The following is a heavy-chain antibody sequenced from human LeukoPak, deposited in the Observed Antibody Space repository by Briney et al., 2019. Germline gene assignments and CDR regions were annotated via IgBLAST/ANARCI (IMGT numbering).Heavy chain of an antibody. CDR2: IYYSGST. CDR3: ARRGGFGEFDWYYYYMDV. D-gene: IGHD3-10*01. CDR1: GGSISSSSYY. V-gene: IGHV4-39*01. Sequence: PSETLSLTCTVSGGSISSSSYYWGWIRQPPGKGLEWIGSIYYSGSTYYNPSLKSRVTISVDTSKNQFSLKLSSVTAADTAVYYCARRGGFGEFDWYYYYMDVWGKGTTVTISS. J-gene: IGHJ6*03.